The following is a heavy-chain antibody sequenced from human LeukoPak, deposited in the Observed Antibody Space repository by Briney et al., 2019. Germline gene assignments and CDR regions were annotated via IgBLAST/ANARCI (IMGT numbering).Heavy chain of an antibody. CDR2: ISPYNLTT. V-gene: IGHV1-18*01. D-gene: IGHD2-21*01. Sequence: ASVKVSCKASGYIFINYGINWVRQAPGQGLEGMGWISPYNLTTNYPPKLQARVTMPTDTSTSTAYMELRSLTSDDTAVYYCATHGTYCGGDCYSYFWGHGTLITVSS. CDR1: GYIFINYG. J-gene: IGHJ4*01. CDR3: ATHGTYCGGDCYSYF.